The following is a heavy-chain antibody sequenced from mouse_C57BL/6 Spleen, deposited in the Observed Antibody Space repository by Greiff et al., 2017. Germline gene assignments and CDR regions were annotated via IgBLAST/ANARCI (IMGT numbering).Heavy chain of an antibody. J-gene: IGHJ3*01. D-gene: IGHD2-3*01. CDR1: GYNFTEYT. CDR3: ARHEGIDGCYGTWFAY. V-gene: IGHV1-62-2*01. Sequence: QVQLQQSGAELVKPGASVKLSCKASGYNFTEYTIHWVKQRSGQGLEWIGWFYPGSGSIKYNEKFKDKATLTADKSSSTVYMELSRLTSEDSAVYCGARHEGIDGCYGTWFAYWGQGTLVTVSA. CDR2: FYPGSGSI.